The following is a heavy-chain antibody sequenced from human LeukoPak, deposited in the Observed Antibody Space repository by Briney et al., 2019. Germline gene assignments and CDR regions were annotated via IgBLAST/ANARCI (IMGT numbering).Heavy chain of an antibody. J-gene: IGHJ4*02. V-gene: IGHV3-23*01. Sequence: GGSLRLSCAASGFTFSSYSMNWVRQAPGKGLEWVSAISGSGSGADYADSVKGRFTISRDNSKNTLYLQVNSLRAEDTAVYFCAKGLYHYYGSGSYTLEYWGQGTQVTVS. CDR2: ISGSGSGA. CDR1: GFTFSSYS. CDR3: AKGLYHYYGSGSYTLEY. D-gene: IGHD3-10*01.